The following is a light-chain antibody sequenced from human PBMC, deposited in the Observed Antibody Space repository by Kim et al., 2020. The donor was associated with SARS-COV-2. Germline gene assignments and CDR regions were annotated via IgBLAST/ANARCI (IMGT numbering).Light chain of an antibody. CDR2: QDS. CDR1: KLGDKY. J-gene: IGLJ2*01. Sequence: SYELTQPPSVSVSPGQTASITCSGDKLGDKYACWYQQKPGQSPVLVIYQDSKRPSGIPERFSGSNSGNTATLTISGTQALDEADYYCQACDSSFVVFGG. CDR3: QACDSSFVV. V-gene: IGLV3-1*01.